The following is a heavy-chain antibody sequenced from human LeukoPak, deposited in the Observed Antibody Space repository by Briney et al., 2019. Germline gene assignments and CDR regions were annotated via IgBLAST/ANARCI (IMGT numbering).Heavy chain of an antibody. CDR2: INHSGST. J-gene: IGHJ6*03. CDR1: GGSFSGYY. Sequence: SETLSLTCAVYGGSFSGYYWSWIRQPPGKGLEWIGEINHSGSTNYNPSLKSRVTISGDTSKNQFSLKLSSVTAADTAVYFCARVGYSYCINDWSRTGLGAYPTKYYYHMDVWGKGTTVTVSS. V-gene: IGHV4-34*01. CDR3: ARVGYSYCINDWSRTGLGAYPTKYYYHMDV. D-gene: IGHD5-18*01.